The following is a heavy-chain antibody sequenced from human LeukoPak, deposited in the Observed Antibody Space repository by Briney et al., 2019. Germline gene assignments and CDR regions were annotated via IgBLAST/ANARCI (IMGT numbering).Heavy chain of an antibody. CDR1: GGSISSSSYY. V-gene: IGHV4-39*01. CDR3: ARLSVLRFLEWLPTNWFDP. Sequence: PSETLSLTCTVSGGSISSSSYYWGWIRQPPGKGLEWIGSIYYSGSTYYNPSLKSRVTISVDTSKNQFSLKLSSVTAADTAVYYCARLSVLRFLEWLPTNWFDPWGQGTLVTVSS. CDR2: IYYSGST. J-gene: IGHJ5*02. D-gene: IGHD3-3*01.